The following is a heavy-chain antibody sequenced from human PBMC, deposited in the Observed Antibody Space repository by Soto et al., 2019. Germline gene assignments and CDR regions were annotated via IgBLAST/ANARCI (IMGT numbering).Heavy chain of an antibody. D-gene: IGHD3-22*01. J-gene: IGHJ4*02. CDR1: GFTFSNAW. Sequence: PGGSLRLSCAASGFTFSNAWMSWVRQAPGKGLEWVGRIKSKTDGGTTDYAAPVKGRFTISRDDSKNTLYLQMNSLKTEDTAVYYCTTGYYYDSSGYFQGPYWGRGTLVTVSS. CDR2: IKSKTDGGTT. CDR3: TTGYYYDSSGYFQGPY. V-gene: IGHV3-15*01.